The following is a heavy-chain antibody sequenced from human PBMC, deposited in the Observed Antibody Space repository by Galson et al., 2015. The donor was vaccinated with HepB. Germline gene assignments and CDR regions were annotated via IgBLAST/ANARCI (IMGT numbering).Heavy chain of an antibody. CDR2: ISAYNGNT. V-gene: IGHV1-18*04. Sequence: SVKVSCKASGYTFTSYGISWVRQAPGQGLEWMGWISAYNGNTNYAQKLQGRVTMTTDTSTSTAYMELRSLRSDDTAVYYCARERTQHDFWSGFRAPPSTYGMDVWGQGTTVTVSS. CDR1: GYTFTSYG. J-gene: IGHJ6*02. D-gene: IGHD3-3*01. CDR3: ARERTQHDFWSGFRAPPSTYGMDV.